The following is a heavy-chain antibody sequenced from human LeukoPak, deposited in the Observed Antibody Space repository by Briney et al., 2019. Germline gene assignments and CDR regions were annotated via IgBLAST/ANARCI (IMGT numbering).Heavy chain of an antibody. CDR2: IRYGGSNK. Sequence: GGSLRLSCAASGFTFSSYGMHWVRQAPGKGLEWVAFIRYGGSNKYYADSVKGRFTISRDNSKNTLYLQMNSLRAEDTAVYYCVITVVVITTGNDYWGQGTLVTVSS. J-gene: IGHJ4*02. CDR3: VITVVVITTGNDY. V-gene: IGHV3-30*02. CDR1: GFTFSSYG. D-gene: IGHD3-22*01.